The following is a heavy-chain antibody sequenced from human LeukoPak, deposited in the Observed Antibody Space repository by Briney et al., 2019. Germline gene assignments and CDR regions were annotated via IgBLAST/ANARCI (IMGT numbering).Heavy chain of an antibody. CDR3: AREEGVGANYFDY. Sequence: ASVKVSCKASGYTFTGYYMHWVRRAPGQGLEWMGWINPNSGGTNYAQKFQGRVTMTRDTSISTAYMELSRLRSDDTAVYYCAREEGVGANYFDYWGQGTLVTVSS. CDR1: GYTFTGYY. J-gene: IGHJ4*02. CDR2: INPNSGGT. D-gene: IGHD1-26*01. V-gene: IGHV1-2*02.